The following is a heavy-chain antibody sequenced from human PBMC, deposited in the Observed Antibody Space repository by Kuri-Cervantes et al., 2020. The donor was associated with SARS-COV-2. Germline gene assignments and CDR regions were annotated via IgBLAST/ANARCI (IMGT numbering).Heavy chain of an antibody. CDR2: FDPEDGET. J-gene: IGHJ5*01. Sequence: ASVKVSCKVSGYTLTELSMHWVRQAPGKGLEWMGGFDPEDGETIYAQKFQGRVTMTEDTSTDTAYMELSSLRSEDTVVYYCATGPPYCSSTSCYTNWFDSWGQGTLVTVSS. CDR3: ATGPPYCSSTSCYTNWFDS. CDR1: GYTLTELS. D-gene: IGHD2-2*02. V-gene: IGHV1-24*01.